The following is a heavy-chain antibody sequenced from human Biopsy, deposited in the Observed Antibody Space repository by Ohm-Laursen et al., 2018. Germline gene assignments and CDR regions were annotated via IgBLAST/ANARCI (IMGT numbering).Heavy chain of an antibody. CDR3: ATPFQYYDSWGGYPPFDH. D-gene: IGHD3-3*01. V-gene: IGHV1-69*17. Sequence: SSVKVSCKASGGTFSNYAISWVRQAPGEGLEWMGGIIAVSGLVNYAPKFQGRVSVTADKSTTTAYMELSNLKSEDTAVYYCATPFQYYDSWGGYPPFDHWGQGTLVTVSS. J-gene: IGHJ4*02. CDR2: IIAVSGLV. CDR1: GGTFSNYA.